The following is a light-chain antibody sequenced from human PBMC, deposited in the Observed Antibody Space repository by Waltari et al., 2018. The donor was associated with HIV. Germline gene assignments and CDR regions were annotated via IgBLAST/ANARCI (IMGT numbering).Light chain of an antibody. CDR2: DAS. CDR3: QQYNYWPET. Sequence: EVVLTQSPSTLSVSLGEGASLSCRASQNITNKLGWYQQKAGQAPRLLIYDASTRATATPVRFSGSGSGTEFTLTISSLVFEDFAVYFCQQYNYWPETFGQGTKVEIK. CDR1: QNITNK. J-gene: IGKJ1*01. V-gene: IGKV3-15*01.